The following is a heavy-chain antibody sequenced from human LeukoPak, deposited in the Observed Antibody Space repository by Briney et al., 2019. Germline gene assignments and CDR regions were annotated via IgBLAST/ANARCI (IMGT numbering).Heavy chain of an antibody. V-gene: IGHV1-18*01. D-gene: IGHD3-10*01. CDR1: GYTFTSYG. CDR3: ARDEYYYGSGSYFWFDP. CDR2: ISAYNGST. J-gene: IGHJ5*02. Sequence: GASVKVSCKASGYTFTSYGISWVRQAPGQGLEWMGWISAYNGSTNYAQKLQGRVTMTTDTSTSTAYMELRSLRSDDTAVYYCARDEYYYGSGSYFWFDPWGQGTLVTVSS.